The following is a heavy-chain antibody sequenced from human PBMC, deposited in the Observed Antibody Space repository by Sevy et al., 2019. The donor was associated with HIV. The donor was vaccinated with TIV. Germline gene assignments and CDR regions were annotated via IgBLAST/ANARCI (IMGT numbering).Heavy chain of an antibody. CDR1: GFTFSSYA. V-gene: IGHV3-30*04. J-gene: IGHJ6*02. CDR2: IYYDGNNK. D-gene: IGHD3-16*01. CDR3: TRDASSGGLFAKDNEYFGRDA. Sequence: GGSLRLSCAASGFTFSSYAMHWVRQAPGKGLEWVAVIYYDGNNKYHADSVKDRFTYSSDKCKDRLYLQMNSQIAEDTAVYYVTRDASSGGLFAKDNEYFGRDAWGQGTTVTVSS.